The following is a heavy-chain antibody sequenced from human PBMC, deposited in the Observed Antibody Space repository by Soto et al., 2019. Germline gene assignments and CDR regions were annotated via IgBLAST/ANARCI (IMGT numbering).Heavy chain of an antibody. CDR1: GGTFSSYA. Sequence: QVQLVQSGAEVKKPGSSVKVSCKASGGTFSSYAISWVRQAPGQGLEWRGGIIPIFGTANYAQKFQGRVTITADKSTSTAYMELSSLRSEDTAVYYCARALRYVWGSHDAFDIWGQGTMVTVSS. J-gene: IGHJ3*02. D-gene: IGHD3-16*01. CDR3: ARALRYVWGSHDAFDI. CDR2: IIPIFGTA. V-gene: IGHV1-69*06.